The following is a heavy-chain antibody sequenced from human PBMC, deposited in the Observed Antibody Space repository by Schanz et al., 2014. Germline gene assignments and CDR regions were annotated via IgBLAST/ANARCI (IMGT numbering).Heavy chain of an antibody. CDR3: VKDLQRELLRDDHYYGMDV. Sequence: QVQLVESGGGVVQPGRSLRLSCAASGFTFSKYGMHWVRQAPGKGLEWVAVIYSGGSTFYTDSVKGRFTISRDNSKNTLYLQMSSLRAEDTALYYCVKDLQRELLRDDHYYGMDVWGQGTTVTVSS. D-gene: IGHD1-26*01. J-gene: IGHJ6*02. V-gene: IGHV3-NL1*01. CDR1: GFTFSKYG. CDR2: IYSGGST.